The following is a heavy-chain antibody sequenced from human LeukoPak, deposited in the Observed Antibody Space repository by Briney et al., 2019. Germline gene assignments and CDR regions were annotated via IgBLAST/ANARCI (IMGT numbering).Heavy chain of an antibody. CDR3: ARWAKSYYYDSRLRVFDF. CDR2: IYSGGST. J-gene: IGHJ3*01. CDR1: GFTVSSNY. D-gene: IGHD3-22*01. V-gene: IGHV3-66*01. Sequence: GGSLRLSCAASGFTVSSNYMSWVRQAPGKGLEWVSVIYSGGSTYYADSVKGRFTISRDNSKNTLYLQMNSLRAEDTAVYYCARWAKSYYYDSRLRVFDFWGQGKMVTVFS.